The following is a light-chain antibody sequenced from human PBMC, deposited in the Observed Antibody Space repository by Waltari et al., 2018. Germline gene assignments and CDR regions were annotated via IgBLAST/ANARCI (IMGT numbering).Light chain of an antibody. CDR2: EDS. V-gene: IGLV2-23*01. CDR1: RSDVGRYDL. CDR3: CSYADSRTWV. Sequence: QSALTQPASESGSPGQSITISCTGSRSDVGRYDLVSWYQHHPDKAPQVIIFEDSKRPSGVSNRFSGSKSGNTASLTISGLQAEDEADYYCCSYADSRTWVFGGGTKLTVL. J-gene: IGLJ3*02.